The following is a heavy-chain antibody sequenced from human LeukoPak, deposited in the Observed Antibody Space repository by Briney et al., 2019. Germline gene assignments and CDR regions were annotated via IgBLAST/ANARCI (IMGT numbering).Heavy chain of an antibody. D-gene: IGHD2-2*01. CDR3: AKDHLGYCSSTSCSGGSDY. J-gene: IGHJ4*02. CDR1: GFTFSSYG. CDR2: IRYDGCNK. V-gene: IGHV3-30*02. Sequence: GGSLRLSCAASGFTFSSYGMHWVRQAPGKGLEWVAFIRYDGCNKYYADSVKGRFTISRDNSKNTLYLQMNSLRAEDTAVYYCAKDHLGYCSSTSCSGGSDYWGQGTLVTVSS.